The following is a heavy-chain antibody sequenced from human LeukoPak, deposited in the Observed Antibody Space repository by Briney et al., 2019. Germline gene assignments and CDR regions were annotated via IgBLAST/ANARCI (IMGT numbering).Heavy chain of an antibody. CDR3: ARWELRIGFDP. CDR2: IYYSGST. Sequence: GSLRLSCAASGFPFSDDWMNWVRQAPGKGLEWIGYIYYSGSTNYNPSLKSRVTISVDTSKNQFSLKLSSVTAADTAVYYCARWELRIGFDPWGQGTLVTVSS. J-gene: IGHJ5*02. D-gene: IGHD1-26*01. V-gene: IGHV4-59*01. CDR1: GFPFSDDW.